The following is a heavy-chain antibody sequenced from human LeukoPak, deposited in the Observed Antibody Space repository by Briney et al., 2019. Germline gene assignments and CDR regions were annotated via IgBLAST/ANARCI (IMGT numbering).Heavy chain of an antibody. Sequence: ASVKVSCKASGYTFTGYFLHWVRQAPGQGLEWMGWINPNSGGTNYAQNFQGRVAMTRDTSISTAYMELSSLRSDDTAVYYCARAPDDYDFWSGPFDYWGRGTLVTVSS. J-gene: IGHJ4*02. D-gene: IGHD3-3*01. V-gene: IGHV1-2*02. CDR1: GYTFTGYF. CDR2: INPNSGGT. CDR3: ARAPDDYDFWSGPFDY.